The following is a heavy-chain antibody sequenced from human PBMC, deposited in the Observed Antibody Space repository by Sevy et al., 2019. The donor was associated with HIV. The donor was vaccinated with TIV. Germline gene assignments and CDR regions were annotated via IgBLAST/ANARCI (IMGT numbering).Heavy chain of an antibody. Sequence: RGSLRLSCAASGFTFSSYSMNWVRQAPGKGLERVSSISSSSSYIYYADSVKGRFTISRDNAKNSLYLQMNSLRAEDTAVYYSAAGTVVTPYWFDPWGQGTLVTVSS. J-gene: IGHJ5*02. CDR1: GFTFSSYS. D-gene: IGHD2-21*02. CDR3: AAGTVVTPYWFDP. CDR2: ISSSSSYI. V-gene: IGHV3-21*01.